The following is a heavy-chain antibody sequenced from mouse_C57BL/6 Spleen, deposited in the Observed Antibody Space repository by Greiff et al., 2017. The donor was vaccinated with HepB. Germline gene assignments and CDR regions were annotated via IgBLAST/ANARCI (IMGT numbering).Heavy chain of an antibody. J-gene: IGHJ2*01. CDR1: GYTFTDYY. Sequence: EVQLVESGPELVKPGASVKISCKASGYTFTDYYMNWVKQSHGKSLEWIGDINPNNGGTSYNQKFKGKATLTVDKSSSTAYMELRSLTSEDSAVYYCVPYGNYFDYWGQGTTLTVSS. V-gene: IGHV1-26*01. D-gene: IGHD2-1*01. CDR2: INPNNGGT. CDR3: VPYGNYFDY.